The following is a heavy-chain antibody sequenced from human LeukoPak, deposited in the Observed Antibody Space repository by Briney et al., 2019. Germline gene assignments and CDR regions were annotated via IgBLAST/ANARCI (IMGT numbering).Heavy chain of an antibody. J-gene: IGHJ4*02. Sequence: SETLSLTCAVYGGSFSGYYWSWIRQPPGKGLEWIGEINHSGSTNYNPSLKSRVTISVDTSKDQFSLKLSSVTAADTAVYYCARDDGYNVGLDYWGQGTLVTVSP. CDR3: ARDDGYNVGLDY. D-gene: IGHD5-24*01. CDR2: INHSGST. V-gene: IGHV4-34*01. CDR1: GGSFSGYY.